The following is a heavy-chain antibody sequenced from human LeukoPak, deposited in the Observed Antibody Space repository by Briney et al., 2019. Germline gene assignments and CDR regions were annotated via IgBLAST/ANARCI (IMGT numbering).Heavy chain of an antibody. V-gene: IGHV3-23*01. Sequence: PGGSLRLSCAASGFTFSSYAMTLVRQAPGKGLEWVSAISGSGDSTYYADSVKGRFTISRDKSKDTLYLQMNSLGTDDTAVYYCAKARGWPWSFDYWGQGTLVNVSS. CDR3: AKARGWPWSFDY. CDR2: ISGSGDST. CDR1: GFTFSSYA. J-gene: IGHJ4*02. D-gene: IGHD5-24*01.